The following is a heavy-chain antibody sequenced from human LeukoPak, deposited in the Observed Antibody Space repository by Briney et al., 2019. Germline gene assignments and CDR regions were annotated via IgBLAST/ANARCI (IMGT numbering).Heavy chain of an antibody. CDR2: IYHSGTT. CDR3: ASYYGSGSPFTN. V-gene: IGHV4-4*02. CDR1: GGSISSSNW. D-gene: IGHD3-10*01. J-gene: IGHJ4*02. Sequence: SGTLSLTCAVSGGSISSSNWWSWVRQPPGKGLEWIGEIYHSGTTNYTPSLKSRVTISVDKSKNQFSLKLSSVTAADTAVYYCASYYGSGSPFTNWGQGTLVTVSS.